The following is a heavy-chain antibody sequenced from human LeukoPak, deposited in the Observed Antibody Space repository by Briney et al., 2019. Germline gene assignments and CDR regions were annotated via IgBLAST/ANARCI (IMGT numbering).Heavy chain of an antibody. CDR2: ISWNSGSI. Sequence: PGRSLRLSCAASGFTFDDYAMHWVRHAPGKGLEWVSGISWNSGSIGYADSVKGRFTISRDNAKNSLYLQMNSLRAEDTALYYCAKDKGRVAAAGMNDYWGQGTLVTVSS. CDR1: GFTFDDYA. V-gene: IGHV3-9*01. CDR3: AKDKGRVAAAGMNDY. D-gene: IGHD6-13*01. J-gene: IGHJ4*02.